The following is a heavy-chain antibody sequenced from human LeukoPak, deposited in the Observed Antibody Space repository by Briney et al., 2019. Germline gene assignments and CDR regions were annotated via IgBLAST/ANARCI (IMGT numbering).Heavy chain of an antibody. CDR2: IRYDGSNK. J-gene: IGHJ6*03. V-gene: IGHV3-30*02. CDR3: AKDRAVXRFLEWPTTHYYYYYMDV. Sequence: GGSLRLSCAASGFTFSSYGMHWVRQAPGKGLEWVAFIRYDGSNKYYADSVKGRFTISRDNSKNTLYLQMNSLRAEDTAVYYCAKDRAVXRFLEWPTTHYYYYYMDVXGKGXXVTV. CDR1: GFTFSSYG. D-gene: IGHD3-3*01.